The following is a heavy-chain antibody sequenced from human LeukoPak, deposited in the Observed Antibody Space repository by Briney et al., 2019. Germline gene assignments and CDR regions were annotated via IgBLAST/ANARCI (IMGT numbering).Heavy chain of an antibody. Sequence: GGSPRLSCEASGFTFSSYAMHWVRQAPGKGLEWVAVISYDGSNKYYSDSVKGRFTISRDNSKNTLSLQMNSLRAEDTAVYYCARDYGSGSYLPIEYFQHWGQGTLVTVFS. D-gene: IGHD3-10*01. CDR1: GFTFSSYA. CDR2: ISYDGSNK. J-gene: IGHJ1*01. CDR3: ARDYGSGSYLPIEYFQH. V-gene: IGHV3-30-3*01.